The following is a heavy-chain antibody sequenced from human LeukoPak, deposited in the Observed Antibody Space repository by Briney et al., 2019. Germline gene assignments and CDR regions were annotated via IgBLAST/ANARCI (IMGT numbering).Heavy chain of an antibody. CDR1: GDSISSYY. V-gene: IGHV4-4*07. CDR2: ISISGST. CDR3: ARSGIAAGGRYYYYYMDV. J-gene: IGHJ6*03. Sequence: SETLSLTCTVSGDSISSYYWSWIRQPAGKGLEWIARISISGSTNYNPSLKSRVTMSVDTSKNQFSLKLSSVTAADTAVYYCARSGIAAGGRYYYYYMDVWGKGTTVTVSS. D-gene: IGHD6-13*01.